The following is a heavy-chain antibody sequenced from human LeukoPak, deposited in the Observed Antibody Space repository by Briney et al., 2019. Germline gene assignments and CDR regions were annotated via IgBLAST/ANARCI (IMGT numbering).Heavy chain of an antibody. Sequence: SETLSLTCTVSGGSISSYYWSWIRQPPGKGLEWIGYIYYSGSTNYNPSLKSRVTISVDTSKNQFSLKLSSVTAADTAVYYCARDQKDYYDSSGYYYSRYYYGMDVWGQGTTVTVSS. CDR2: IYYSGST. J-gene: IGHJ6*02. D-gene: IGHD3-22*01. CDR3: ARDQKDYYDSSGYYYSRYYYGMDV. V-gene: IGHV4-59*01. CDR1: GGSISSYY.